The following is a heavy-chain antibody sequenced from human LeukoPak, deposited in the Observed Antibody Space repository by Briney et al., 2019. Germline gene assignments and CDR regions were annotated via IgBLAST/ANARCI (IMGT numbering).Heavy chain of an antibody. J-gene: IGHJ6*03. CDR2: IRYDGSNK. D-gene: IGHD4-17*01. Sequence: GGSLRLSCAASGFTFSSYWMSWVRQAPGKGLEWVAFIRYDGSNKYYADSVKGRFTISRDNSKNTLYLQMNSLRAEDTAVYYCARALRNYYYYMDVWGKGTTVTISS. V-gene: IGHV3-30*02. CDR1: GFTFSSYW. CDR3: ARALRNYYYYMDV.